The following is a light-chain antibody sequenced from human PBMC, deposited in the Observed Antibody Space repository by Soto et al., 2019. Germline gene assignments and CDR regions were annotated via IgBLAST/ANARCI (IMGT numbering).Light chain of an antibody. V-gene: IGLV1-51*01. CDR1: SSKIGNNY. CDR3: GTWDSSLSAHV. Sequence: QPVLTQPPSGSAAPRQKGTISCSGSSSKIGNNYVSWYQQLPGTAPKLLIYDNNKRPSGIPDRFSGSKSGTSATLGITGLQTGDEADYYCGTWDSSLSAHVFGTGTKVTVL. J-gene: IGLJ1*01. CDR2: DNN.